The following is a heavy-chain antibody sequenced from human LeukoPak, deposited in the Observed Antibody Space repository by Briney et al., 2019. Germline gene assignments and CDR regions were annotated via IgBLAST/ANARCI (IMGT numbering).Heavy chain of an antibody. Sequence: QPGGSLRLSCAASGFTFSSYAMHWVRQAPGKGLEYVSAISSNGGSTYYANSVKGRFTISRDNSKNTLYLQMGSLRAEDMAVYYCARGRPFDIWGQGTMVTVSS. CDR2: ISSNGGST. CDR1: GFTFSSYA. V-gene: IGHV3-64*01. CDR3: ARGRPFDI. J-gene: IGHJ3*02.